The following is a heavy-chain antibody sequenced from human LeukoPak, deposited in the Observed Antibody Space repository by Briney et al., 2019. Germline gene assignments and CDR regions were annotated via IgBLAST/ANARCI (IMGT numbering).Heavy chain of an antibody. J-gene: IGHJ4*02. CDR1: GGSISSGSYY. V-gene: IGHV4-61*02. D-gene: IGHD6-13*01. CDR3: ARFDSSRSLDY. Sequence: PSETLSLTCTVSGGSISSGSYYWRWIRQPAGKGLEWIGRIYTSGSTNYNPSLKSRVTISVDTSKNQFSLKLSSVTAADTAVYYCARFDSSRSLDYWGQGTLVTVSS. CDR2: IYTSGST.